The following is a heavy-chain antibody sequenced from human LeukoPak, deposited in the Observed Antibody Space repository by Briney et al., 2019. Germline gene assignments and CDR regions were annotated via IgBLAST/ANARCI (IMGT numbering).Heavy chain of an antibody. CDR1: GFTFSAYW. CDR2: INDVGSDS. Sequence: PGGSLRLSCAASGFTFSAYWMHWVRQAPGKELVWVGRINDVGSDSTYVDSVKGRFTISRDNAKNTLYLQMNNLRAEDTAVYYCAGVKVAGTRSFDYWGQGTLATVSS. J-gene: IGHJ4*02. V-gene: IGHV3-74*01. CDR3: AGVKVAGTRSFDY. D-gene: IGHD6-19*01.